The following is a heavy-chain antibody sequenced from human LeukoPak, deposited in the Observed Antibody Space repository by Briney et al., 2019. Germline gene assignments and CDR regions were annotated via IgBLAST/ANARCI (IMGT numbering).Heavy chain of an antibody. CDR3: VPGLGYCSSSNCLFSS. CDR2: FSSRGSGT. V-gene: IGHV3-23*01. CDR1: GFTFSSYA. J-gene: IGHJ4*02. D-gene: IGHD2-2*01. Sequence: TGGSLRLSCAASGFTFSSYAMNWVRRAPGKGLEWVSGFSSRGSGTYYADSVKGRFTISRDNSKNTLYLQMNSLRVEDTAVYYCVPGLGYCSSSNCLFSSWGQGTLVTVSS.